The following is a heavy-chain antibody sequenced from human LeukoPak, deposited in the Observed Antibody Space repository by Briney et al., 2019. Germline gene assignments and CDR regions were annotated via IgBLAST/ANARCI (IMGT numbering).Heavy chain of an antibody. V-gene: IGHV3-7*01. CDR2: IKEDGSEK. Sequence: GGSLRLSCAASGFAFNTEYMTWVRQAPGKGLEWVANIKEDGSEKYYVDSVKGRFTISRDNAKNTLYLQMNSLRDEDTAVYYCARDREGLLWFGELSYYYMDVWGKGTTVTVSS. D-gene: IGHD3-10*01. J-gene: IGHJ6*03. CDR1: GFAFNTEY. CDR3: ARDREGLLWFGELSYYYMDV.